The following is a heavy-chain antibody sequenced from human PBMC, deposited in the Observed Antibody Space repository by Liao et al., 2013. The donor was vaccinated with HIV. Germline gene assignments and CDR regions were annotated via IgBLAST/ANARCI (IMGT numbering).Heavy chain of an antibody. D-gene: IGHD3-16*01. CDR1: GASISSYY. V-gene: IGHV4-59*01. Sequence: QVQLQESGPGLVKPSETLSLTCTVSGASISSYYWSWIRQPPGRDWSGLGSIYYSGTTKSDPSLKSRVTMSVDTSKNEFSLKLRSVTAADSAVYYCARGATVDDTRDYFNYWGQGILVAVSS. CDR3: ARGATVDDTRDYFNY. J-gene: IGHJ4*02. CDR2: IYYSGTT.